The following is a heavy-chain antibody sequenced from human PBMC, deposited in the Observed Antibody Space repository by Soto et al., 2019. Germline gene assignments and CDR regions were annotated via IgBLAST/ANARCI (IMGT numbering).Heavy chain of an antibody. V-gene: IGHV3-7*01. D-gene: IGHD2-15*01. CDR1: GFTFSSYW. CDR3: ARDIVVVVAAPEDAFDI. Sequence: EVQLVESGGGLVQPGGSLRLSCAASGFTFSSYWMSWVRQAPGKGLEWVANIKQDGSEKYYVDSVKGRFTISRDNAKNSLYLQMNSLRAEDTAVYYCARDIVVVVAAPEDAFDIWGQGTMVTVSS. CDR2: IKQDGSEK. J-gene: IGHJ3*02.